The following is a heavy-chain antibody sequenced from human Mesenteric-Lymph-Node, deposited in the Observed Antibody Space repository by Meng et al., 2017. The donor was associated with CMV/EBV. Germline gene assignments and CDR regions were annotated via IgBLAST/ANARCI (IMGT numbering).Heavy chain of an antibody. J-gene: IGHJ6*02. Sequence: GESLKISCAASGFTFSSYAMSWVRQAPGKGLEWVSAISGSGDSTYYADSVKGRFTISRDNSKNTLYLQMNSLRAEDTAVYYCAKADAAAVPYYYGMDVWGQGTTVTVSS. CDR2: ISGSGDST. CDR1: GFTFSSYA. V-gene: IGHV3-23*01. D-gene: IGHD6-13*01. CDR3: AKADAAAVPYYYGMDV.